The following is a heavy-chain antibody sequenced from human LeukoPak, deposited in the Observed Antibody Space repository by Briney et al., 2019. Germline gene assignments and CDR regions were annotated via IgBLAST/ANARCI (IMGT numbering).Heavy chain of an antibody. D-gene: IGHD1-26*01. CDR3: ARDLWEHPDAFDI. V-gene: IGHV3-21*01. CDR1: GFTFSSYS. J-gene: IGHJ3*02. Sequence: GGSLRLSCAASGFTFSSYSMNWVRQAPGKGLKWVSSISSSSSYIYYADSVKGRFTISRDNAKNSLYLQMNSLRAEDTAVYYCARDLWEHPDAFDIWGQGTMVTVSS. CDR2: ISSSSSYI.